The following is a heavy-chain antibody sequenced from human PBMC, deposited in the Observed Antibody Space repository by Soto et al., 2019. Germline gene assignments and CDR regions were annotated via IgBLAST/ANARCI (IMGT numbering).Heavy chain of an antibody. J-gene: IGHJ6*02. V-gene: IGHV4-34*01. CDR2: INHSGST. D-gene: IGHD6-6*01. CDR3: ASLAARLYYYYYGMDV. CDR1: GGSFSGYY. Sequence: PSETLSLTCAVYGGSFSGYYWSWIRQPPGKGLEWIGEINHSGSTNYNPSLKSRVTISVDTSKNQFSLKLSSVTAADTAVYYCASLAARLYYYYYGMDVWGQGTTVTVSS.